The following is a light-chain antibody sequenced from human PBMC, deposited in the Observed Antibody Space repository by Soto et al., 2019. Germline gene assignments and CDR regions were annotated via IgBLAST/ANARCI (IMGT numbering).Light chain of an antibody. Sequence: QSALTQPASVSVSPGQSITISCTGTSSDVGSYNLVSWYQQHPGKAPKLMIYEGSKRPSGVSNRVSGSKSGNTASLTISGLQAEDEAAHYCCSYAGSSTYVFGTGTKLTVL. J-gene: IGLJ1*01. CDR2: EGS. CDR1: SSDVGSYNL. V-gene: IGLV2-23*01. CDR3: CSYAGSSTYV.